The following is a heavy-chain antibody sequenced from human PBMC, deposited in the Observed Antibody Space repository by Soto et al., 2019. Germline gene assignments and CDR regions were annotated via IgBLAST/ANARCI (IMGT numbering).Heavy chain of an antibody. CDR2: ISGSGGST. Sequence: GSLRLSCAASGFTFSSYAMSWVRQAPGKGLEWVSAISGSGGSTYYADSVKGRFTISRDNSKNTLYLQMNSLRAEDTAVYYCANGAGDYIWGSYRYPGYWGQGTLVTVSS. CDR3: ANGAGDYIWGSYRYPGY. CDR1: GFTFSSYA. J-gene: IGHJ4*02. D-gene: IGHD3-16*02. V-gene: IGHV3-23*01.